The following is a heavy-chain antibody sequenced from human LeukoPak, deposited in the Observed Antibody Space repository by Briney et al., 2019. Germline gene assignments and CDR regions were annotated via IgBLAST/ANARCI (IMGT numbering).Heavy chain of an antibody. D-gene: IGHD1-1*01. CDR2: IYYSGST. J-gene: IGHJ4*02. CDR3: AKSEGTGYYFDY. Sequence: SETLSLTCTVSGGPISSGGYYWSWIRQHPGKGLEWIGYIYYSGSTYYNPSLKSRVTISVDTSKNQFSLKLSSVTAADTAVYYCAKSEGTGYYFDYWGQGTLVTVSS. V-gene: IGHV4-31*03. CDR1: GGPISSGGYY.